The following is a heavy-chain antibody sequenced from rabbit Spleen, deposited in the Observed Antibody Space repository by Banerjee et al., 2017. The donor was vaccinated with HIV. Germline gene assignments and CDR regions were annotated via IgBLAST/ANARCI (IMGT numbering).Heavy chain of an antibody. V-gene: IGHV1S45*01. CDR1: GFSLNSGYD. CDR2: IDSGSSGFT. D-gene: IGHD1-1*01. CDR3: ARDTSSSFSSYGMDL. J-gene: IGHJ6*01. Sequence: QEQLEESGGDLVKPEGSLTLTCTASGFSLNSGYDMCWVRQAPGKGLEWIACIDSGSSGFTYFANWAKGRFTISKTASTTVTLHMTSLTAADTATYFCARDTSSSFSSYGMDLWGPGTLVTVS.